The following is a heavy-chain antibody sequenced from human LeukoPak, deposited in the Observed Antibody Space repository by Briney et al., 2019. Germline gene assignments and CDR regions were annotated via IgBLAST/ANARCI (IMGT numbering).Heavy chain of an antibody. CDR2: IYHSGST. V-gene: IGHV4-4*02. Sequence: SGTLSLTCAVSGGSISSSNWWSWVRQPPGKGLEWIGEIYHSGSTYYNPSLKSRVTISVDKSKNQFSLKLSSVTAADTAVYYCARASITMVRGFDYWGQGTLVTVSS. CDR3: ARASITMVRGFDY. CDR1: GGSISSSNW. J-gene: IGHJ4*02. D-gene: IGHD3-10*01.